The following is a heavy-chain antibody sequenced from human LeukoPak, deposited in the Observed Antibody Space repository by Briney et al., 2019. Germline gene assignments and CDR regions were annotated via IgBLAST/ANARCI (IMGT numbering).Heavy chain of an antibody. CDR1: GGSISSGDYY. J-gene: IGHJ4*02. V-gene: IGHV4-30-4*01. CDR3: ARDCSGGSCYSD. CDR2: IYYSGST. D-gene: IGHD2-15*01. Sequence: PSQTLSLTCTVSGGSISSGDYYWSWIRQPPGKGLEWIGCIYYSGSTYYNPSLKSRVTISVDTSKNQFSLKLSSVTAADTAVYYCARDCSGGSCYSDWGQGTLVTVSS.